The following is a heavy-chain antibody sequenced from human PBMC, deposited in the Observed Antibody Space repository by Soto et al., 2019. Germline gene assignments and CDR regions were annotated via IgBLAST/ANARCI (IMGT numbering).Heavy chain of an antibody. J-gene: IGHJ5*02. Sequence: ASVKVSCKASGYSFTNNDVSWVRQATGQGLEWMGWMNPGSGDTGYAQKFQGRVTMTRDISIATAYMELSSLRSDDTAIYYCARMETFGSLNWFDPWGEGTLVTVSS. CDR3: ARMETFGSLNWFDP. D-gene: IGHD3-16*01. CDR2: MNPGSGDT. V-gene: IGHV1-8*01. CDR1: GYSFTNND.